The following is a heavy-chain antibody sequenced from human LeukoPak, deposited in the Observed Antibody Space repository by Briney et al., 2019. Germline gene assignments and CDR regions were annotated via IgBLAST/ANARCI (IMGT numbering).Heavy chain of an antibody. CDR3: ARVDIRLGELHFDY. Sequence: SQTLSLTCAISGDSVSSNSAAWNWIRQSPSRGLEWLGRTYYRSKWYNDYAVSVRSRITINPDTSKNQFSLQLNSVTPEDTAVYYCARVDIRLGELHFDYWGQGTLVTVSS. V-gene: IGHV6-1*01. D-gene: IGHD3-16*01. CDR1: GDSVSSNSAA. J-gene: IGHJ4*02. CDR2: TYYRSKWYN.